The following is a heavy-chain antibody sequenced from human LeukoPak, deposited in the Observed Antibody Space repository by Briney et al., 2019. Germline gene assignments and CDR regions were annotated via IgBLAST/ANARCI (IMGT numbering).Heavy chain of an antibody. J-gene: IGHJ4*02. CDR1: GYIFTNYY. D-gene: IGHD3-10*01. CDR3: ARDHGSAYYRAPRH. CDR2: INPSGGST. V-gene: IGHV1-46*01. Sequence: GASVKGSCKASGYIFTNYYMHWVRQAPGQGLEWRGTINPSGGSTTYAQKFQGRVTMTRDTSTSTVYMELSSLRSEDTAVYYCARDHGSAYYRAPRHWGQGTLVTVSS.